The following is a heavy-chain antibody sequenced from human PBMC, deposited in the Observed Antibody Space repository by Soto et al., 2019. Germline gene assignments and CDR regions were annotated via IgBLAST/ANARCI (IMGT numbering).Heavy chain of an antibody. V-gene: IGHV1-24*01. CDR2: FDPEDGET. J-gene: IGHJ4*02. CDR3: ATQRPTSSGWYEYFDY. D-gene: IGHD6-19*01. CDR1: GYTLTELS. Sequence: ASVKVSCKVSGYTLTELSMHWVRQAPGKGLEWMGGFDPEDGETIYAQKFQGRVTMTEDTSTDTAYMELSSLRSEDTAVYYCATQRPTSSGWYEYFDYWGQGTLVTVSS.